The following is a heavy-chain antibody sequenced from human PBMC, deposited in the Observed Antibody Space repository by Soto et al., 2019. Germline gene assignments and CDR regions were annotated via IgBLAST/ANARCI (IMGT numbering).Heavy chain of an antibody. CDR2: IWYDGSNK. D-gene: IGHD3-22*01. CDR1: GLTLSSYG. Sequence: GGSLRLSCAASGLTLSSYGMHWVRQAPGKGLEWVAVIWYDGSNKYYADSVKGRFTISRDNSKNTLYLQMNSLRAEDTAVYYCARDHQSHTYYYDSSGPGWFDPWGQGTLVTVSS. V-gene: IGHV3-33*01. J-gene: IGHJ5*02. CDR3: ARDHQSHTYYYDSSGPGWFDP.